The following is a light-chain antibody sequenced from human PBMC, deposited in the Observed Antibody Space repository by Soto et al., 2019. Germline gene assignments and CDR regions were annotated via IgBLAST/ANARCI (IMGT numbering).Light chain of an antibody. J-gene: IGKJ4*01. V-gene: IGKV4-1*01. Sequence: DIVMTQSPDSLAVSLGERATINCKSSQSVLYSSNNKNYLAWYQQKPGQPPKLLIYWASTRESGVPDRFSGSGSGTDLPLTISSLQAEDVAVYLCQQHYSTPPTFGGGTKVQIK. CDR1: QSVLYSSNNKNY. CDR3: QQHYSTPPT. CDR2: WAS.